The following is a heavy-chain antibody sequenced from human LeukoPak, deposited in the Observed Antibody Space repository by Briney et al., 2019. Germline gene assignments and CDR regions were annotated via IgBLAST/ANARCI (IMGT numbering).Heavy chain of an antibody. CDR2: IYHSGST. CDR1: GGSISSYY. J-gene: IGHJ3*02. Sequence: SETLSLTCTVSGGSISSYYWSWLRQPPGKGLEWVGYIYHSGSTKYNPSLKSRVTISVDTSKNQFSLKLSSVSAADTAVYYCARDWSMVRGVTYDAFDIWGQGTMVTVSS. CDR3: ARDWSMVRGVTYDAFDI. D-gene: IGHD3-10*01. V-gene: IGHV4-59*01.